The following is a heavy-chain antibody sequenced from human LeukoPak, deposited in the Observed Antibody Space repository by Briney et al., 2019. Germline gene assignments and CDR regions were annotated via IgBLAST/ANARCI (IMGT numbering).Heavy chain of an antibody. Sequence: GGSLRLSCAASGFTFSSYSMNWVRQAPGKGLEWVSYISSSSSTIYYGDSVKGRFTISRDNAKNSLYLQMNSLRAEDTAVYYCARDHHRRLYDSQARDTFDIWGQGTMVTVSS. J-gene: IGHJ3*02. CDR3: ARDHHRRLYDSQARDTFDI. CDR2: ISSSSSTI. CDR1: GFTFSSYS. D-gene: IGHD3-22*01. V-gene: IGHV3-48*01.